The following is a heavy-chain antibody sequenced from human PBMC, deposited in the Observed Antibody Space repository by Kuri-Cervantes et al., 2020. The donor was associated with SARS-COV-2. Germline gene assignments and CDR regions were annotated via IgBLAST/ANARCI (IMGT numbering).Heavy chain of an antibody. CDR1: GFTFSSYS. Sequence: GGSLRLSCAASGFTFSSYSRNWVRQAPGKGLEWVSSISSSSSYIYYADSVKGRFTISRDNAKNSLYLQMNSLRAEDTAVYYCARDSYSGSYTRRIDYWGQGTLVTVSS. J-gene: IGHJ4*02. CDR3: ARDSYSGSYTRRIDY. V-gene: IGHV3-21*01. D-gene: IGHD1-26*01. CDR2: ISSSSSYI.